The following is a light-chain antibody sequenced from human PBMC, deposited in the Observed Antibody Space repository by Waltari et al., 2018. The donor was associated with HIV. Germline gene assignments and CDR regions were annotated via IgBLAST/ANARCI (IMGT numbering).Light chain of an antibody. J-gene: IGLJ3*02. CDR2: LKSDGSH. CDR1: SGHSNYA. Sequence: QLVLTQSPSASASLGASVKLTCTLSSGHSNYAIAWHQQQPGKGPRYLMKLKSDGSHIKGDGTPDRFSGSSSGAERYLTSSSLQSEDEADYDCQTWGTGIQEVFGGGTKLTVL. CDR3: QTWGTGIQEV. V-gene: IGLV4-69*01.